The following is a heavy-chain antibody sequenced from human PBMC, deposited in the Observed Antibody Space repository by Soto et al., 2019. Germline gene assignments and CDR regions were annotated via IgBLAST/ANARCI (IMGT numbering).Heavy chain of an antibody. CDR2: ISGTGGDT. Sequence: EMQLLESGGGLVQPGGSLGLSCAAPGSPFSSYVMTWVRRPPGKGLEWVSTISGTGGDTYYADPVKGRFTVSRDNSKNTLFLQMDSLRDEDTAVYYCAKGNNGYALFFDYWGQGTLVTVSS. J-gene: IGHJ4*02. CDR1: GSPFSSYV. D-gene: IGHD5-12*01. CDR3: AKGNNGYALFFDY. V-gene: IGHV3-23*01.